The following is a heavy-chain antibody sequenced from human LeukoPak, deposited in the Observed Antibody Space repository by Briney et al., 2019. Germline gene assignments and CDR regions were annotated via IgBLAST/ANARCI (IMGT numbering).Heavy chain of an antibody. CDR3: ARGATYGSNSWTLRWDYFDS. J-gene: IGHJ4*02. CDR1: GYTFKSYD. Sequence: GASVKVSCKCSGYTFKSYDVTWVRQAPGQGLEWMGWISTDTGNTNYAQSLQGRVTVTTDTSTTTAYMELRSLRSDDTAVYYCARGATYGSNSWTLRWDYFDSWGQGTLVTVSS. D-gene: IGHD6-13*01. V-gene: IGHV1-18*01. CDR2: ISTDTGNT.